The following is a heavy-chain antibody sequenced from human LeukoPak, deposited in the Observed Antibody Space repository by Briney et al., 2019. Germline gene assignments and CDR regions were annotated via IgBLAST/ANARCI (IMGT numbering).Heavy chain of an antibody. CDR1: GFTFSNYA. CDR3: AKARPRVVVISYYFDY. Sequence: GGSLRLSCAASGFTFSNYAMSWVRQAPGKGLEWVSAISGNGLSSYYADSVKGRFTISRDNSENTLYLQMNSLEAEDTAIYYCAKARPRVVVISYYFDYWGQGTLVTVSS. D-gene: IGHD3-22*01. CDR2: ISGNGLSS. V-gene: IGHV3-23*01. J-gene: IGHJ4*02.